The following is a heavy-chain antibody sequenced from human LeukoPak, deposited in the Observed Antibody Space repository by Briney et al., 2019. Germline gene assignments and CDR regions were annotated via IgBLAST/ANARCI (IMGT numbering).Heavy chain of an antibody. D-gene: IGHD3-16*02. V-gene: IGHV3-53*01. CDR3: ARVKTFGGVIVRRYYFDY. CDR2: IYNDGRT. CDR1: GFTVNNKY. J-gene: IGHJ4*02. Sequence: QSGGSLRLSCAASGFTVNNKYMTWVRQAPGKGLEWVSLIYNDGRTYYADSVKGRFTISRDNSKNTLYLQMNSLRAEDTAVYYCARVKTFGGVIVRRYYFDYWGQGTRVTVSS.